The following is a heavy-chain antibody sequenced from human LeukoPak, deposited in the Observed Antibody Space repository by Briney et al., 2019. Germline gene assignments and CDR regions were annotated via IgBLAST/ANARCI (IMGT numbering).Heavy chain of an antibody. D-gene: IGHD3-3*01. CDR2: INHGGFM. V-gene: IGHV4-34*01. J-gene: IGHJ4*02. CDR1: GGSISGYY. Sequence: SETLSLTCTVSGGSISGYYWSWIRQPPGKGLEWIGEINHGGFMKYNPSLKSRVTISVDTSKNHFSLKLSSVTAADTALYYCARGYYGHFDFWGRGTLVTVSS. CDR3: ARGYYGHFDF.